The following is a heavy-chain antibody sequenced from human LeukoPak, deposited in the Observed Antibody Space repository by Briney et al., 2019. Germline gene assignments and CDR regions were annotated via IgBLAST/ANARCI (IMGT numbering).Heavy chain of an antibody. V-gene: IGHV3-30*18. Sequence: GGSLRLSCAASGFTFSSYSMNWVRQAPGKGLEWVAVISYDAYHIYYADSVKGRFTISRDNSKNTLYLQMNSLRSEDTAVYYCAKDNIAGAGSSDWGQGTLVTVSS. CDR1: GFTFSSYS. J-gene: IGHJ4*02. D-gene: IGHD3-10*01. CDR3: AKDNIAGAGSSD. CDR2: ISYDAYHI.